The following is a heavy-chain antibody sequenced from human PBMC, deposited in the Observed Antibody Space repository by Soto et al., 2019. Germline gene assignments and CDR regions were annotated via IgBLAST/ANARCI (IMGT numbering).Heavy chain of an antibody. CDR2: ISAYNGNT. D-gene: IGHD2-15*01. CDR1: GYTFTSYG. CDR3: ARSPAVVVAATHWFDP. Sequence: GASVKVSCKASGYTFTSYGISWVRQAPGQGLEWMGWISAYNGNTNYAQKLQGRVTMTTDTSTSTAYMELRSLRSDDTAVYYCARSPAVVVAATHWFDPWGQGTLVTVSS. J-gene: IGHJ5*02. V-gene: IGHV1-18*01.